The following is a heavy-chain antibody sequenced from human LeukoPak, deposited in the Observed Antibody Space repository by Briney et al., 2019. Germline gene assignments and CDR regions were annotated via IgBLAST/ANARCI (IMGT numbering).Heavy chain of an antibody. J-gene: IGHJ4*02. Sequence: PSETLSLTCTVSGGSISSYYWSWIRQPPGKGLEWIGYIYYSGSTNYNPSLKSRVTISVDTSKNQFSLKLSSVTAADTAVYYCATQYSSSSVDYWGQGTLVTVSS. D-gene: IGHD6-13*01. V-gene: IGHV4-59*01. CDR1: GGSISSYY. CDR2: IYYSGST. CDR3: ATQYSSSSVDY.